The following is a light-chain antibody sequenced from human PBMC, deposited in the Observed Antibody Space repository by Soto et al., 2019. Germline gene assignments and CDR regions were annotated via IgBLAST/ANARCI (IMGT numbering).Light chain of an antibody. CDR1: QSISSN. Sequence: EIVMTQSPATLSVSPGERATLSCSANQSISSNLAWYQQKPGQAHRLLVYGASTRATGIPARFSGSGSGTEFILTISNLQSEDFAVYYCQQYHNWLTFGGGTKVEIK. CDR2: GAS. J-gene: IGKJ4*01. CDR3: QQYHNWLT. V-gene: IGKV3-15*01.